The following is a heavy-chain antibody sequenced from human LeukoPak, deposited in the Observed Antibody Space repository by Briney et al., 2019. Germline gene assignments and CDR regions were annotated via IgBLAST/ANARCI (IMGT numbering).Heavy chain of an antibody. CDR1: GFTFSSYG. D-gene: IGHD4-17*01. Sequence: GRSLRLSCAASGFTFSSYGMHWVRQAPGKGLEWVTVIWYDGSNKYYADSVKGRFTISRDNSKNTLYLQMNSLRAEDTAVYYCARAGPTVTPFDYWGQGTLVTVSS. CDR3: ARAGPTVTPFDY. CDR2: IWYDGSNK. J-gene: IGHJ4*02. V-gene: IGHV3-33*01.